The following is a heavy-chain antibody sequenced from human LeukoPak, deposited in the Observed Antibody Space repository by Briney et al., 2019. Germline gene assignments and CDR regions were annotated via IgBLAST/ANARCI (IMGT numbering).Heavy chain of an antibody. Sequence: ASVKVSCMSFGFTFTNYLLHWVRQAPGPGLEWVGRIAPSVDATNYAQKFRRRVTMTRDTSTSTVYMELSSLRCDDAAIYYCVREESGGYFDYWGQGTLVTVSS. CDR1: GFTFTNYL. D-gene: IGHD2-8*02. V-gene: IGHV1-46*01. J-gene: IGHJ4*02. CDR3: VREESGGYFDY. CDR2: IAPSVDAT.